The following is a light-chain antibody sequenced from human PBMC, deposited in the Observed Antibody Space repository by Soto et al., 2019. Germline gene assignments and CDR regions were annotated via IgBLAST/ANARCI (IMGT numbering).Light chain of an antibody. CDR1: QSVSSSY. CDR2: DAS. J-gene: IGKJ1*01. CDR3: QQYGSSPKT. V-gene: IGKV3-20*01. Sequence: EIVLTQSPGTLSLSPGERATLSCRASQSVSSSYLAWYQQKPGQAPRLLIYDASSRATGIPDRFSGSGSGTDFTLTSSRLEPEDFEVYYCQQYGSSPKTFGQGTKVEIK.